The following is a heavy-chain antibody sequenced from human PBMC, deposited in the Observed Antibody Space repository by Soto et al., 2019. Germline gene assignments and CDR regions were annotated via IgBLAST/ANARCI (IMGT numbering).Heavy chain of an antibody. V-gene: IGHV4-59*01. CDR3: AREGNGVLLWFGESGFDP. CDR1: GGSISSYY. D-gene: IGHD3-10*01. J-gene: IGHJ5*02. Sequence: SETLSLTCTVSGGSISSYYWSWIRQPPGKGLEWIGYIYYSGSTNYNPSLKSRVTISVDTSKNQFSLKLSSVTAADTAVYYCAREGNGVLLWFGESGFDPWGQGTLVTVSS. CDR2: IYYSGST.